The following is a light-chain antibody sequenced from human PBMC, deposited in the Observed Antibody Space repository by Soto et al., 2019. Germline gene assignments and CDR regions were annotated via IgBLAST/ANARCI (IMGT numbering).Light chain of an antibody. Sequence: EIVLTQSPATLSLSPGERATLSCRASQSVSSYLAWYQQKPGQAPRLLIYDASNRATGIPARFSGSGSGTDFTLTINSLEPDDFAVYYCQQRSNWPPSTFGQGTRLEIK. CDR3: QQRSNWPPST. CDR1: QSVSSY. CDR2: DAS. V-gene: IGKV3-11*01. J-gene: IGKJ5*01.